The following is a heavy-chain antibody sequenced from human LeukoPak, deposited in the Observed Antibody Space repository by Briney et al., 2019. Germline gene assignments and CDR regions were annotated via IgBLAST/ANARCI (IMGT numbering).Heavy chain of an antibody. Sequence: GESLKISCKGSGYRFTSYWIGWVRQMPGKGLEWMGIIYPGDSDTRYSPSFQGQVTISADKSISTAYLQWSSLKASDTAMYYCARVPYSSGYYYDWYIDLWGRGTLVTVSS. CDR3: ARVPYSSGYYYDWYIDL. CDR1: GYRFTSYW. D-gene: IGHD3-22*01. V-gene: IGHV5-51*01. J-gene: IGHJ2*01. CDR2: IYPGDSDT.